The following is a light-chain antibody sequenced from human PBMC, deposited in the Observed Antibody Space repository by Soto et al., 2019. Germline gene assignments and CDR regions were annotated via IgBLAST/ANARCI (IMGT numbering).Light chain of an antibody. CDR3: QQYNTWPPT. CDR1: QRISNY. J-gene: IGKJ1*01. CDR2: GAS. Sequence: ERVMTQSPATLSVSPGERATLSCRASQRISNYLAWYQQKPGQAPRLLISGASTRATGIPARFSGSGSGTEFTLTISSLQSEDFAVYYCQQYNTWPPTFGQGIKVDIK. V-gene: IGKV3-15*01.